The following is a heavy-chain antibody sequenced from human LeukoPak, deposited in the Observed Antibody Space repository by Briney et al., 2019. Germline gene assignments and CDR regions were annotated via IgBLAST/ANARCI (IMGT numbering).Heavy chain of an antibody. Sequence: ASVKVSCTASGYTFTSYYMHWVRQAPGQGLEWMGIINPSGGSTSYAQKFQGRVTMTRDTSTSTVYMELSSLRSEDTTVYYCARDADYGGNLGTWFDPWGQGTLVTVSS. CDR1: GYTFTSYY. CDR2: INPSGGST. V-gene: IGHV1-46*01. J-gene: IGHJ5*02. CDR3: ARDADYGGNLGTWFDP. D-gene: IGHD4-23*01.